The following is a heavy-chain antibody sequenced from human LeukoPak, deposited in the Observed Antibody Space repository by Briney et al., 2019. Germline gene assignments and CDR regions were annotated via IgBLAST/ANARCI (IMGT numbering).Heavy chain of an antibody. V-gene: IGHV3-23*01. J-gene: IGHJ4*02. CDR1: GFTFSSFA. D-gene: IGHD1-14*01. CDR3: AKEATTEYYFDY. Sequence: PGGSLRLSCAASGFTFSSFAMSWVRQAPGKGLEWVSAISDSGGSTYYPDSVRGRFTISRDNSKNTLSLQMNSLRAEDTAVYYCAKEATTEYYFDYWGQGTLFTVSS. CDR2: ISDSGGST.